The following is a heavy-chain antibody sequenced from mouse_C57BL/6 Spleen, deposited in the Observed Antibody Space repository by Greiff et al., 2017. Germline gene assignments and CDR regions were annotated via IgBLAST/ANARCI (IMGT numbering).Heavy chain of an antibody. D-gene: IGHD1-1*01. CDR2: ISNGGGST. V-gene: IGHV5-12*01. Sequence: DVMLVESGGGLVQPGGSLKLSCAASGFTFSDYYMYWVRQTPEKRLEWVAYISNGGGSTYYPDTVKGRFTISRDNAKNTLYLQMSRLKSEDTAMYYCARHPDYYGSSYRYFDVWGTGTTVTVSS. CDR3: ARHPDYYGSSYRYFDV. J-gene: IGHJ1*03. CDR1: GFTFSDYY.